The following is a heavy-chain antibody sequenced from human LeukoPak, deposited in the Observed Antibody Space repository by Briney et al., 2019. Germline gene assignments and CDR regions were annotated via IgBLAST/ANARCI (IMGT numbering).Heavy chain of an antibody. V-gene: IGHV4-34*01. D-gene: IGHD1-20*01. J-gene: IGHJ4*02. CDR2: INHSGST. Sequence: PSETLSLTCAVYGGSFSGYYWSWIRQPPGKGLGWIGEINHSGSTNCNPSLKSRVTISVDTSKNQISLKLSSVTAADTAVYYCARGLEKYNWNPFDYWGQGTLVTVSS. CDR3: ARGLEKYNWNPFDY. CDR1: GGSFSGYY.